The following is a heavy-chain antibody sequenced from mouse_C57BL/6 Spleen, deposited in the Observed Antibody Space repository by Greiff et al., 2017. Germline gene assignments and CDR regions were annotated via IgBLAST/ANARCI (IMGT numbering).Heavy chain of an antibody. CDR3: ARCYYGSSGYFDV. CDR1: GYTLTSYW. V-gene: IGHV1-50*01. Sequence: QVQLQQPGAELVKPGASVKLSCKASGYTLTSYWMQWVKQRPGQGLEWIGEIDPSDSYTNYNQKFKGKATLTVDTSSSTAYMQLSSLTSEDSAVYYCARCYYGSSGYFDVWGKGTTVTVSS. CDR2: IDPSDSYT. J-gene: IGHJ1*03. D-gene: IGHD1-1*01.